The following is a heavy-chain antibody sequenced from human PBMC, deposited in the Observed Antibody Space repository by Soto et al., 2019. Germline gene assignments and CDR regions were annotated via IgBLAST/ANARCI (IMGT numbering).Heavy chain of an antibody. Sequence: GSLRLSCAASGFTFSSYEMNWVRQAPGKGLVWVSYISSSGSTIYYADSVKGRFTISRDNAKNSLYLQMNSLRAEDTAVYYCARTSYSSSSTDAFDIWGQGTMVTVSS. J-gene: IGHJ3*02. D-gene: IGHD6-6*01. V-gene: IGHV3-48*03. CDR3: ARTSYSSSSTDAFDI. CDR1: GFTFSSYE. CDR2: ISSSGSTI.